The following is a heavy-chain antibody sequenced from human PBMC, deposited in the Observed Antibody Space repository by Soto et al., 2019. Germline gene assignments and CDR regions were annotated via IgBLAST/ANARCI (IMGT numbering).Heavy chain of an antibody. CDR1: GYTFTSYD. Sequence: QVQLVQSGAEVKKPGASVKVSCKASGYTFTSYDINWVRQATGQGLEWMGWMNPNSGNTGYAQKFQGRVTMTRNTSKSTAYLELRRLRSEATAVYYWAKGPLGYCCSTSCYSDYWGQGTLVTVSS. D-gene: IGHD2-2*01. CDR3: AKGPLGYCCSTSCYSDY. J-gene: IGHJ4*02. V-gene: IGHV1-8*01. CDR2: MNPNSGNT.